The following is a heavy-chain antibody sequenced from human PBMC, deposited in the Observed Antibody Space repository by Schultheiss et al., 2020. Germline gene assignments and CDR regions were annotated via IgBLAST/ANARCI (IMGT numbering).Heavy chain of an antibody. CDR2: IKSKTDGGTT. V-gene: IGHV3-15*01. CDR1: GFSIRSSY. J-gene: IGHJ6*02. CDR3: AKDHVVGGMDV. Sequence: GGSLRLSCGASGFSIRSSYMSWVRQAPGKGLEWVGRIKSKTDGGTTDYAAPVKGRFTISRDDSKNTLYLQMNSLRAEDTAVYYCAKDHVVGGMDVWGQGTTVTGYS. D-gene: IGHD2-15*01.